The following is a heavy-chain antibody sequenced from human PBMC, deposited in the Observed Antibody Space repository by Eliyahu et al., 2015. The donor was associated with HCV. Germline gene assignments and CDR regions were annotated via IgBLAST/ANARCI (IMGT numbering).Heavy chain of an antibody. J-gene: IGHJ6*02. CDR3: ARWGRNRYYYYGMDV. Sequence: QVQLQQWGAGLLKPSETLSLTCAVYGGSFSGYYWSWIRQPPGKGLEWIGEINHSGSTNYNPSLKSRVTISVDTSKNQFSLKLSSVTAADTAVYYCARWGRNRYYYYGMDVWGQGTTVTVSS. CDR1: GGSFSGYY. CDR2: INHSGST. D-gene: IGHD1-14*01. V-gene: IGHV4-34*01.